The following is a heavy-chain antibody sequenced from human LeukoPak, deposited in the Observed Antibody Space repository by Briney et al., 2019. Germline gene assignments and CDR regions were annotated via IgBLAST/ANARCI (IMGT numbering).Heavy chain of an antibody. CDR1: GFTFSSYA. D-gene: IGHD3-10*01. Sequence: PGGSLRLSCAASGFTFSSYAMNWVRQAPGKGLEWVSSIRGSGGSTYYADSVKGRFTISRDNSKNTPYLQMNSLRAEDTAVYYCATRGYYYGSGSYDDYWGQGTLVTVSS. V-gene: IGHV3-23*01. CDR3: ATRGYYYGSGSYDDY. J-gene: IGHJ4*02. CDR2: IRGSGGST.